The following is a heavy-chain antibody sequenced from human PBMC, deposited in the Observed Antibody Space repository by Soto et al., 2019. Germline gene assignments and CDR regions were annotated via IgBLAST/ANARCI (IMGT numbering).Heavy chain of an antibody. Sequence: GGSLRLSCAASGFTVSSNYMSWVRQAPGKGLEWVSVIYSGGSTYYADSVKGRFTISRDNSKNTLYLQMNSLRAEDTAVYYCARSRAAAALFLEDYYYYGMDVWGQGTTVTVSS. CDR1: GFTVSSNY. CDR2: IYSGGST. V-gene: IGHV3-53*01. J-gene: IGHJ6*02. D-gene: IGHD6-13*01. CDR3: ARSRAAAALFLEDYYYYGMDV.